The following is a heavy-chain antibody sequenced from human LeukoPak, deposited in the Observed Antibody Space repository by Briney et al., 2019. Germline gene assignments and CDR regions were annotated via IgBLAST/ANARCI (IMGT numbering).Heavy chain of an antibody. Sequence: PSETLSLTCAVYGGPFSGYYWSWIRQPPGKGLEWIGEINHSGSTNYNPSLKSRVTISVDTSKNQFSLKLSSVTAADTAVYYCARGGGGQLRPYYFDYWGQGTLVTVSS. CDR1: GGPFSGYY. CDR3: ARGGGGQLRPYYFDY. J-gene: IGHJ4*02. D-gene: IGHD2-2*01. V-gene: IGHV4-34*01. CDR2: INHSGST.